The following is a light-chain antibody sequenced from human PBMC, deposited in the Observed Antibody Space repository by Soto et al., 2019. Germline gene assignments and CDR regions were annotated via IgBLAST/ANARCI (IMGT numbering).Light chain of an antibody. CDR2: DAS. CDR3: QQYNSYWT. V-gene: IGKV1-5*01. Sequence: DIQMTQSPSTLSASVGDRVTITCRASQSIRSWLAWYQQKPGKAPKLLIYDASSLESGVPSRFSGSGSGTAFTLTISSLQPDDVATYYCQQYNSYWTFGQGTKVEIK. J-gene: IGKJ1*01. CDR1: QSIRSW.